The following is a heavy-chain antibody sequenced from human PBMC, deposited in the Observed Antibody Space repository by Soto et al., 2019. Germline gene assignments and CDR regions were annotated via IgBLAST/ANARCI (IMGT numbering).Heavy chain of an antibody. CDR3: ARTRGYSYGYADY. J-gene: IGHJ4*02. Sequence: ASVKVSCKASGYTFTSYGISWVRQAPGQGLEWMGWITTNNANTNYAQNLQGRVTMSTDTSTSTAYMELTSLRSDDTAVYYCARTRGYSYGYADYWGQGTQVTVSS. V-gene: IGHV1-18*01. CDR2: ITTNNANT. CDR1: GYTFTSYG. D-gene: IGHD5-18*01.